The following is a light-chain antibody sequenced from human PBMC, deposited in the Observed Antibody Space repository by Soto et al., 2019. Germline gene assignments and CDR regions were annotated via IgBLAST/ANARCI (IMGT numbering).Light chain of an antibody. J-gene: IGLJ1*01. V-gene: IGLV2-14*01. CDR1: SSDVGGYNY. Sequence: QSALTQPASVSGSPGQSITISCTGTSSDVGGYNYVSWYQHHPGKAPKLMIYEVSNRPSGVSNRFSGSKSGNTASLTISGLQAEDEADCYCTSYTTSSTPCVFGTGTKLTVL. CDR3: TSYTTSSTPCV. CDR2: EVS.